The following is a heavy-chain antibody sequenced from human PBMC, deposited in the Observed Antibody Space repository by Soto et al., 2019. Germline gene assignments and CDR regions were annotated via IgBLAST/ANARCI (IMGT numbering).Heavy chain of an antibody. CDR3: AIPPGGPNDAFEL. D-gene: IGHD3-16*01. CDR2: IYSGGIT. CDR1: GFTVSSKY. Sequence: EVQLVESGGGLVQPGGSLRLSCAASGFTVSSKYMSWVRQAPGKGLDWVSVIYSGGITYYADSVKGRFTIPSDNSKTTLYLQINSLTAEDTAVYCCAIPPGGPNDAFELWGQGTMVTVSS. J-gene: IGHJ3*01. V-gene: IGHV3-66*01.